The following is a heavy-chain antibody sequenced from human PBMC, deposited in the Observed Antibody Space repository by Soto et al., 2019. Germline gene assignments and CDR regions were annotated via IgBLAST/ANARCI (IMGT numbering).Heavy chain of an antibody. CDR3: AHRPDYYDSSGYYSSPYYFDY. Sequence: QITLKESGPTLVKPTQTLTLTCTFSGFSLSTSGVGVGWIRQPPGKALEWPALIYWYDDKRYSPSLKSRLIITKDTSKNQVVLTMTNMDPVDTATYYCAHRPDYYDSSGYYSSPYYFDYWGQGTLVTVSS. J-gene: IGHJ4*02. CDR2: IYWYDDK. V-gene: IGHV2-5*01. CDR1: GFSLSTSGVG. D-gene: IGHD3-22*01.